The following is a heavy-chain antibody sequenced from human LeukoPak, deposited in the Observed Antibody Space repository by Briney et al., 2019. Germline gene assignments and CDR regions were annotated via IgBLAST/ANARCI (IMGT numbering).Heavy chain of an antibody. CDR3: ARDQVDSGSYYPDYYFDY. CDR1: GYTFTGYY. Sequence: GASVKVSCKASGYTFTGYYMHWVRQARGQGLEWMGWINPNSGGTNYAQKFQGRVTMTRDTSISTAYMELSRLRSDDTAVYYCARDQVDSGSYYPDYYFDYWGQGTLVTVSS. D-gene: IGHD1-26*01. CDR2: INPNSGGT. J-gene: IGHJ4*02. V-gene: IGHV1-2*02.